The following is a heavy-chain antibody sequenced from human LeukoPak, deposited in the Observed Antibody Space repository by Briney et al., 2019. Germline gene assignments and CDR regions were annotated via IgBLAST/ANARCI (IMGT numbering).Heavy chain of an antibody. V-gene: IGHV1-18*01. J-gene: IGHJ4*02. CDR3: AINYYDFWSGYSNIDY. CDR2: ISAYNGNT. D-gene: IGHD3-3*01. CDR1: GYTFTSYG. Sequence: ASVKVSCKASGYTFTSYGISWVRQAPGQGLEWMGWISAYNGNTNYAQRLQGRVTMTTDTSTSTAYMELRSLRYDDTAVYYYAINYYDFWSGYSNIDYWGQGTLVTVSS.